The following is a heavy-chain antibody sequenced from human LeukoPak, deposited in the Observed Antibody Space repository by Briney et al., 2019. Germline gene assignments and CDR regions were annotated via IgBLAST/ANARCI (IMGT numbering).Heavy chain of an antibody. J-gene: IGHJ4*02. D-gene: IGHD3-10*01. V-gene: IGHV4-39*01. CDR1: GGSISSSSYY. CDR2: IYYSGST. CDR3: ARRASGLSGFDY. Sequence: SETLSLTCTVSGGSISSSSYYWGWIRQPPGKGLEWIGSIYYSGSTYYNPSLKSRVTISVDTSKNQFSLKLSSVTAADTAVYYCARRASGLSGFDYWGQGTLVTVSS.